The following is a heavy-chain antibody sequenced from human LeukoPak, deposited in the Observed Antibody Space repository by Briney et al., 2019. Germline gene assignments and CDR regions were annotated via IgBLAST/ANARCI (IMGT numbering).Heavy chain of an antibody. CDR3: ARDSSSSWYYFDY. CDR1: GFTFSSYW. J-gene: IGHJ4*02. D-gene: IGHD6-13*01. Sequence: TGGSLRLSCAASGFTFSSYWMHWVRQAPGKGLVWVSRINTDGSSTSYADSVKGRFTISRDNAKNSLYLQMNSLRAEDTAVYYCARDSSSSWYYFDYWGQGTLVTVSS. V-gene: IGHV3-74*01. CDR2: INTDGSST.